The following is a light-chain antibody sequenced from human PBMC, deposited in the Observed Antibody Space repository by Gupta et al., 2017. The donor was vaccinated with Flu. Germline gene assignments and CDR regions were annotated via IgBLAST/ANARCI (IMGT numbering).Light chain of an antibody. V-gene: IGLV3-25*03. J-gene: IGLJ2*01. Sequence: SDELIQPPSVSVSPGQTSTITCSGETLSTQYSYWYQQKPGQAPVLLIFKDTQRPSGIPERFSGSNSGTTVTLTISGVRAEDEAAYYCQSADSSGTYVLFGGGTKLTV. CDR1: TLSTQY. CDR3: QSADSSGTYVL. CDR2: KDT.